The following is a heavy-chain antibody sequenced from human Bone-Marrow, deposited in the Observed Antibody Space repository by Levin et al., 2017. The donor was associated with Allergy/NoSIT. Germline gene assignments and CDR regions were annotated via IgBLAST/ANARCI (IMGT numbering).Heavy chain of an antibody. CDR1: NGSISNYY. CDR3: AKSYWRGSSWYANYFDQ. D-gene: IGHD6-13*01. Sequence: SETLSLTCTVSNGSISNYYWNWLRQPAGKGLEWIGRIYTTGSTNYNPSLKSRVTMSVDPITNQFSLRLTSVTAADTAVYYCAKSYWRGSSWYANYFDQWGQGTLVTVSS. J-gene: IGHJ4*02. CDR2: IYTTGST. V-gene: IGHV4-4*07.